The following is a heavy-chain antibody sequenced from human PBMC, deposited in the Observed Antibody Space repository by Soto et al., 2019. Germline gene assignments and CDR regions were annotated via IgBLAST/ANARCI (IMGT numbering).Heavy chain of an antibody. CDR2: IIPISGTA. CDR1: GGTFSSYA. D-gene: IGHD2-2*01. V-gene: IGHV1-69*01. CDR3: ARSQGSSTSLEIYYYYYYGMDV. Sequence: QVQLVQSGAEVKKPGSSVKVSCKASGGTFSSYAISWVRQAPGQGLEWMGGIIPISGTANYAQKFQGRVTITADESTSTAYMALSSVRSEDTAVYYCARSQGSSTSLEIYYYYYYGMDVWGQGTTVTVSS. J-gene: IGHJ6*02.